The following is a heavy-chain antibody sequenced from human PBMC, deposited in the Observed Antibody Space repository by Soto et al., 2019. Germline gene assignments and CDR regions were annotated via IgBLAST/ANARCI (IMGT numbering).Heavy chain of an antibody. V-gene: IGHV3-30*18. CDR1: GFTFSRQG. J-gene: IGHJ3*02. CDR3: AKEWVVERPDAFDI. CDR2: ISYDRSNK. D-gene: IGHD2-15*01. Sequence: GALRLSFAASGFTFSRQGMHRVRQGPGKGLEWVAVISYDRSNKYYANSVKGRFTISRDNSKNTLYLQMNSLRAEDTAVYYCAKEWVVERPDAFDIWGQGTMVTVSS.